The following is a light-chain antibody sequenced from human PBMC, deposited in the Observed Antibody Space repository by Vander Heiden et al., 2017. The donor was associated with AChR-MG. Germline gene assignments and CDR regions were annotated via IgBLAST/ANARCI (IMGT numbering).Light chain of an antibody. CDR3: CSYAGSSTVI. J-gene: IGLJ2*01. CDR1: NSDVGSYNL. V-gene: IGLV2-23*02. CDR2: EVI. Sequence: QSALSQPASVSGSPGQSTTISCTGTNSDVGSYNLVSWYQQHPGKAPKLMIYEVIRRPSGVSNRFSGSKSGNTASLTISGVQAEDEADYFCCSYAGSSTVIFGGGTRVTVL.